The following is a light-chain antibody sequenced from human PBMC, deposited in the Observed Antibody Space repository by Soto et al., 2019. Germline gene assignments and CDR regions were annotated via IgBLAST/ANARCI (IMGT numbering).Light chain of an antibody. Sequence: IALTQSPGTLSLSRGERATLSCRASQSVTSNYLAWYQQKPGQPPRLLVYGASSRATGISDRFSGSGSGTDFTLTISRLEPEDFAVYYCQHYVSPPITFGQGTRLGIK. J-gene: IGKJ5*01. CDR3: QHYVSPPIT. CDR1: QSVTSNY. CDR2: GAS. V-gene: IGKV3-20*01.